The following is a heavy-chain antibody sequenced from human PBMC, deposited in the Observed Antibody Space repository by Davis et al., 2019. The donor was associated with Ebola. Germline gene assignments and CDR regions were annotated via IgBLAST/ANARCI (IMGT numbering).Heavy chain of an antibody. Sequence: MPSETLSLTCTVSGGSISSSSYYWGWIRQPPGKGLEWIGSIYYSGSTYYNPSLKSRVTISVDTSKNQFSLKLSSVTAADTAVYYCAREEIAVAGTDDGMDAWGQGTTVIVSS. D-gene: IGHD6-19*01. CDR1: GGSISSSSYY. CDR3: AREEIAVAGTDDGMDA. CDR2: IYYSGST. J-gene: IGHJ6*02. V-gene: IGHV4-39*02.